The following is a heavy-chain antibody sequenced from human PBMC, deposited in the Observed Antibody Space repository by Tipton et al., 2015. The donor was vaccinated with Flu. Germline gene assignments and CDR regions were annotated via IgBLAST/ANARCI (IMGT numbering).Heavy chain of an antibody. CDR3: AKSPGYGDVFDS. CDR1: VFAFYSYA. D-gene: IGHD3-16*01. J-gene: IGHJ4*02. V-gene: IGHV3-23*01. Sequence: SLRLSCAASVFAFYSYAMSWVRQAPGKGLEWVSLISSGGDTVYYADAVKGRFTISRDSSKNTLYLQMNSLRAEDTALYFCAKSPGYGDVFDSWGQGTLVTVSS. CDR2: ISSGGDTV.